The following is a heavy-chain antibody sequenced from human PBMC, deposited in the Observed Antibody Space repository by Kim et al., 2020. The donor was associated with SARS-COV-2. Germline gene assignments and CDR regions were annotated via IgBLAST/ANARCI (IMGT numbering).Heavy chain of an antibody. CDR2: INHSGGT. J-gene: IGHJ6*02. Sequence: SETLSLTCAVYGGSFSGYYWSWIRQPPGKGLEWIGEINHSGGTNYNPSLKSRVIISVDTSKNQFSLKLSSVTAADTAVYYCARERGVTIVGVVIIYGMDVWGQGTPVTVSS. CDR1: GGSFSGYY. V-gene: IGHV4-34*01. CDR3: ARERGVTIVGVVIIYGMDV. D-gene: IGHD3-3*01.